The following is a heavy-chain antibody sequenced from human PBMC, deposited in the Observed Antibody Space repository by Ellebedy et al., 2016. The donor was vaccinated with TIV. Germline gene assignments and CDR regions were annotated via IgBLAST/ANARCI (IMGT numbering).Heavy chain of an antibody. CDR1: GFTFSYYS. D-gene: IGHD6-13*01. CDR2: ISHDGSNK. CDR3: ARGSSSRGYFDS. Sequence: GESLKISXAASGFTFSYYSMHWVRQAPGKGLEWVAVISHDGSNKYHAESVKGRFTISRDDSKNTLYLQMSTLRTEDTALYFCARGSSSRGYFDSWGQGTLVTVSS. J-gene: IGHJ4*02. V-gene: IGHV3-30-3*01.